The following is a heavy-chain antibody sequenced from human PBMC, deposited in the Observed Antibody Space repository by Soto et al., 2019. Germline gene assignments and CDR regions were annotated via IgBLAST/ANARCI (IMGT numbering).Heavy chain of an antibody. D-gene: IGHD6-6*01. V-gene: IGHV1-69*12. CDR3: ARDGIAARPIAWFDP. CDR2: ITPIFGAA. CDR1: GGTFSSYA. Sequence: QVQLVQSGAEVKKPGSSVKVSCKASGGTFSSYAIRWVRQAPGQGLEGMGGITPIFGAADNAQKFQSRVTITADESTSTAYMELGSLRSEDTAVYYCARDGIAARPIAWFDPWGQGTLVTVSS. J-gene: IGHJ5*02.